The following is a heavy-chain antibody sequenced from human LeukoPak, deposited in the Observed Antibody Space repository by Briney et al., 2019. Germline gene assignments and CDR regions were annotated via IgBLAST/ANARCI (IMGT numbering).Heavy chain of an antibody. CDR2: IIPIFGTA. J-gene: IGHJ4*02. CDR3: ASGYCGGDCYSGYFDY. D-gene: IGHD2-21*01. Sequence: ASVKVSCKASGGTFSSYAISWVRQAPGQELEWMGGIIPIFGTANYAQKFQGRVTITTDESTSTAYMELSSLRSEDTAVYYCASGYCGGDCYSGYFDYWGQGTLVTVSS. V-gene: IGHV1-69*05. CDR1: GGTFSSYA.